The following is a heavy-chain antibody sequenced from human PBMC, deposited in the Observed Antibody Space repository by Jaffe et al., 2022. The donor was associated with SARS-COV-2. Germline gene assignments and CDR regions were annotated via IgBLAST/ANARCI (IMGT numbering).Heavy chain of an antibody. J-gene: IGHJ6*02. V-gene: IGHV4-61*02. D-gene: IGHD3-3*01. CDR1: GGSISSGSYY. CDR2: IYTSGST. Sequence: QVQLQESGPGLVKPSQTLSLTCTVSGGSISSGSYYWSWIRQPAGKGLEWIGRIYTSGSTNYNPSLKSRVTISVDTSKNQFSLKLSSVTAADTAVYYCAREVPVLEWLSPNGMDVWGQGTTVTVSS. CDR3: AREVPVLEWLSPNGMDV.